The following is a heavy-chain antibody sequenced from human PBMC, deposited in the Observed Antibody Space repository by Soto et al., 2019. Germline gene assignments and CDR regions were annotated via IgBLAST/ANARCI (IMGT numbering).Heavy chain of an antibody. Sequence: QVQLQESGPGLVKPSGTLSLTCAVSSGSISSSNWWSWVRQPPGKGLEWIGEIYHSGSTNYNPSLKSRVTISVDKSKNQFSLKLSSVTAADTAVYYCASAPRGPITMVRGVKMPFDYWGQGTLVTVSS. CDR2: IYHSGST. CDR1: SGSISSSNW. V-gene: IGHV4-4*02. D-gene: IGHD3-10*01. J-gene: IGHJ4*02. CDR3: ASAPRGPITMVRGVKMPFDY.